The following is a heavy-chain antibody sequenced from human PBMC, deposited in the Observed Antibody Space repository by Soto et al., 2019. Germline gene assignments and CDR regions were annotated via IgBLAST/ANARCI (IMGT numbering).Heavy chain of an antibody. CDR2: IIPVFGTT. CDR3: ARSSPYIVVRKPTGNQDYYGMDV. CDR1: GGTFSNYT. D-gene: IGHD2-2*01. J-gene: IGHJ6*02. V-gene: IGHV1-69*01. Sequence: QVQMVQSGAEVKKPGSSVKVFCKASGGTFSNYTSSWVRQAPGQGLEWMGGIIPVFGTTDYDQKFQGRVTITADGSTSTSYMKLSSLRSADTAVYYCARSSPYIVVRKPTGNQDYYGMDVWCHGTTVTVSS.